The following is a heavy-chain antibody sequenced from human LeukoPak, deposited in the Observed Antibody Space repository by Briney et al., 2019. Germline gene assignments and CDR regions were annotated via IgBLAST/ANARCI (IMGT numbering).Heavy chain of an antibody. D-gene: IGHD1-1*01. CDR3: AKAWGNWNDPPFDY. J-gene: IGHJ4*02. CDR1: GFTFSSYW. V-gene: IGHV3-74*01. Sequence: PGGSLRLSCAASGFTFSSYWMHWVRQAPGKGLVWVSRINTDGRSTSYADSVKGRFTISRDNSKNTLYLQMNSLRAEDTAVYYCAKAWGNWNDPPFDYWGQGTLVTVSS. CDR2: INTDGRST.